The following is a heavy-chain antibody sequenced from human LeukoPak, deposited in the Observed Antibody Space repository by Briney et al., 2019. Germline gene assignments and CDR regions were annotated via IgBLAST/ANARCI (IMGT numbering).Heavy chain of an antibody. Sequence: GGSLRLSCAASGFTFSSYWMHWVRQAPGKGLVWVSRINSDGSSTSYADSVKGRFTISRDNAKNSLYLQMNSLRAEDTAVYYCASAYYGSGSYCWGQGTLVTVSS. CDR3: ASAYYGSGSYC. CDR2: INSDGSST. CDR1: GFTFSSYW. J-gene: IGHJ4*02. D-gene: IGHD3-10*01. V-gene: IGHV3-74*01.